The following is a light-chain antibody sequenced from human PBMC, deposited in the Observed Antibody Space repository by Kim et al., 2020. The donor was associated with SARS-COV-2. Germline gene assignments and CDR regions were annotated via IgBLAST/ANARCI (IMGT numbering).Light chain of an antibody. CDR2: EVT. J-gene: IGLJ3*02. CDR3: GSYTRSSTVL. CDR1: YSL. V-gene: IGLV2-14*01. Sequence: YSLVSWYQQNPGKAPKLMVYEVTKRPSAVSTRFSGSRSGNTASLTISGLQAEDEAIYYCGSYTRSSTVLFGGGTQLTVL.